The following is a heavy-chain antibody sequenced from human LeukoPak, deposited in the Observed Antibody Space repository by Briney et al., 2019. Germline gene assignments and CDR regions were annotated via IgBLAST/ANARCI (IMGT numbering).Heavy chain of an antibody. V-gene: IGHV3-30*02. CDR2: IRYDGSSK. D-gene: IGHD6-6*01. CDR1: GFTFSSYG. J-gene: IGHJ4*02. Sequence: GGSLRLSCAASGFTFSSYGMNWVRQAPGKGLEWVAFIRYDGSSKYCADSVKGRFTISRDNSKNTLHLQMNSLRAEDTAVYYCAKDREYSSSDWGQGTLVTVSS. CDR3: AKDREYSSSD.